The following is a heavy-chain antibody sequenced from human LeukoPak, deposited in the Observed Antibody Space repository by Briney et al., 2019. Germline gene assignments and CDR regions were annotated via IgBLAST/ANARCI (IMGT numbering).Heavy chain of an antibody. CDR1: GGSVSICSYY. V-gene: IGHV4-61*01. J-gene: IGHJ6*02. Sequence: PSETLSLTCTVSGGSVSICSYYWTWIPQPPGKGLEGIGYIYYSGSTTYNPSLKSRVTISVDTSKNQFSLKLISVTAADTAVYYCGRDRDTAAGVDVWGQGTTVTISS. D-gene: IGHD5-18*01. CDR3: GRDRDTAAGVDV. CDR2: IYYSGST.